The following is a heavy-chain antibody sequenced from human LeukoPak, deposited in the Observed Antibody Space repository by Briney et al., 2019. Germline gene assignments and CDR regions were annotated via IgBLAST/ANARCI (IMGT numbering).Heavy chain of an antibody. J-gene: IGHJ4*02. CDR3: VKEAPGTTLYD. CDR2: ISRGDNT. CDR1: GFSVSNNY. Sequence: GGSLRLSCAASGFSVSNNYMSWVRQAPGEGLEWVSVISRGDNTYYADSVKGRFTISRDSSTNTVYLQMASLRAEDTAMYYCVKEAPGTTLYDRGRGTLVTVSS. D-gene: IGHD2/OR15-2a*01. V-gene: IGHV3-66*01.